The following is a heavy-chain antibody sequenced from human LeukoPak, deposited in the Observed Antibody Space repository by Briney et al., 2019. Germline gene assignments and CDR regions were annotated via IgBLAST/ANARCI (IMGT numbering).Heavy chain of an antibody. D-gene: IGHD3-3*01. J-gene: IGHJ4*02. CDR1: GYTFTSYG. Sequence: ASVKVSCKASGYTFTSYGISWVRQAPGQGLEWMGWISAYKGNTNYAQKLQGRVTMTTDTSTSTAYMELRSLRSDDTAVYYCARLYDFWSGSNQHVGGNYDYWGQGTLVTVSS. CDR3: ARLYDFWSGSNQHVGGNYDY. V-gene: IGHV1-18*01. CDR2: ISAYKGNT.